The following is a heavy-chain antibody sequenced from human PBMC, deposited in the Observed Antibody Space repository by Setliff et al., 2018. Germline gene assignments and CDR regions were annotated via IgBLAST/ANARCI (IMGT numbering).Heavy chain of an antibody. CDR1: GGTFSSYG. V-gene: IGHV1-69*05. CDR2: TIPMFGST. CDR3: AREGVDTRSSTDYRYYMDL. D-gene: IGHD5-18*01. Sequence: SVKVSCKASGGTFSSYGISWVRQAPGQGLEWMGGTIPMFGSTKYAQKFQERVTIITDESTSTAYMELSSLRFEVTAVYYCAREGVDTRSSTDYRYYMDLWGKGTTVTVSS. J-gene: IGHJ6*03.